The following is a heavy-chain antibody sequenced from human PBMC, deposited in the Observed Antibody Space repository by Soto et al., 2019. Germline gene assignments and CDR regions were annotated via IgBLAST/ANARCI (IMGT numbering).Heavy chain of an antibody. D-gene: IGHD6-6*01. J-gene: IGHJ4*02. CDR1: GDSVSSDIAA. CDR3: ATTHEYSSPRFDY. Sequence: SQTLSLTCAISGDSVSSDIAAWNWIRQSPSRGLEWLGRRDDRSKWYNDYAVSVKSRITINPATSKNQFYLQLNSVTPEDTAVYSCATTHEYSSPRFDYWGQGTLVTVSS. CDR2: RDDRSKWYN. V-gene: IGHV6-1*01.